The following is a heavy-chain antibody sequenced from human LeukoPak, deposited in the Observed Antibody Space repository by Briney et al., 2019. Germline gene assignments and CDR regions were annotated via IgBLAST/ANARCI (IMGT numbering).Heavy chain of an antibody. D-gene: IGHD4-17*01. CDR3: ARGQGTVTTH. V-gene: IGHV4-34*01. CDR2: INHSGSA. Sequence: SEALSLTCAVSGGSFSGYYWTWLRQPPGKGLEWIGEINHSGSANYNPSLKSRVTISLDTSKNQFFLKLSSVTAADTAVYYCARGQGTVTTHWGQGTLVTVSS. CDR1: GGSFSGYY. J-gene: IGHJ4*02.